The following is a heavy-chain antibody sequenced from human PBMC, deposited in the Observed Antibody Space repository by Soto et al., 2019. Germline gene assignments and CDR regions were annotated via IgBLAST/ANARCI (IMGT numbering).Heavy chain of an antibody. CDR1: GFSFSGYA. D-gene: IGHD1-26*01. Sequence: PGGSLRLSCAASGFSFSGYAMSWVRQAPGKGLEWVSAISGSGGSTYCADSVKGRFTISRDNCKNTLYLQMNSLRAEDTGVYYCATQNTRYYADYFHYHRQETLVTASS. J-gene: IGHJ4*02. V-gene: IGHV3-23*01. CDR2: ISGSGGST. CDR3: ATQNTRYYADYFHY.